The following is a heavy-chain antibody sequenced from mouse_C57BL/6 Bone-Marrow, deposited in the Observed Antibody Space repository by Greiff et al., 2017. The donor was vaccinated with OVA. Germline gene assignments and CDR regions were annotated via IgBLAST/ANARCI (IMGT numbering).Heavy chain of an antibody. Sequence: EVKLVESGGGLVQPGDSLSLSCAASGFTFTNYYMSWVRQPPGKALEWLAFIRNKPNGSTTEYSASVKGRFTIPRDNSKSILYLQMNAWRAADSATYYCARYKGRVAVDYFDYWGQGTALTVSS. CDR3: ARYKGRVAVDYFDY. J-gene: IGHJ2*01. D-gene: IGHD1-1*01. CDR1: GFTFTNYY. CDR2: IRNKPNGSTT. V-gene: IGHV7-3*01.